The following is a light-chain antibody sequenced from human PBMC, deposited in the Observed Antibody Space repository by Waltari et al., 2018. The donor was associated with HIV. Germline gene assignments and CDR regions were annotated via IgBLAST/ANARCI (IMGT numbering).Light chain of an antibody. Sequence: SYEVTQPPSVSVSPGQTASITCSGHKLGNKYTAWDQQKPGQSPVLVIYEDNKRRSGTPKRFSGSNSGDTATLTISGTQAMDEADYYCQAWDSSTVVFGGGTRLTVL. CDR2: EDN. CDR1: KLGNKY. V-gene: IGLV3-1*01. J-gene: IGLJ2*01. CDR3: QAWDSSTVV.